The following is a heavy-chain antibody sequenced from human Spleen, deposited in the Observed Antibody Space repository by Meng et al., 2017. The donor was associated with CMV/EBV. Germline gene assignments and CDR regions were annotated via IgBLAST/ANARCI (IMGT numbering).Heavy chain of an antibody. D-gene: IGHD6-6*01. CDR3: ARGSSSGPGRFDY. CDR1: GFTFSSYW. J-gene: IGHJ4*02. Sequence: GESLKISCAASGFTFSSYWMSWVRQAPGKGLEWVANIKQDGSEKYYVDSVKGRFTISRDNAKNSLYLQLNSLRVDDTAVYYCARGSSSGPGRFDYWGQGTLVTVSS. CDR2: IKQDGSEK. V-gene: IGHV3-7*01.